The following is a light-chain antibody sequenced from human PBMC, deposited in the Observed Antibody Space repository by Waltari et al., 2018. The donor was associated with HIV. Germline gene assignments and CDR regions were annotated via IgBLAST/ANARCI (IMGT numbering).Light chain of an antibody. CDR1: QNIGAN. V-gene: IGKV3D-15*01. CDR2: GAS. J-gene: IGKJ1*01. Sequence: EIVMTQSPATLSVSPGQRVTLSCRASQNIGANLAWYQQRPGQPPRLRIHGASSRDPGIPARFTGRGTGTDFTLQISNLQSDDSGVYYCQQYLDWPPWTFGQGTKV. CDR3: QQYLDWPPWT.